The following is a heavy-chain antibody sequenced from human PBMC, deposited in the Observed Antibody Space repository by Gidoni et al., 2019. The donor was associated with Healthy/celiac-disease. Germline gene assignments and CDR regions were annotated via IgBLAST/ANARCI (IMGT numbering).Heavy chain of an antibody. V-gene: IGHV3-33*01. D-gene: IGHD3-3*01. Sequence: QVQLVESGGGVVQPGRSLRLSCAASGFTFSSYGMHWVRQAPGKGLEWVAVIWYDGSNKYYADSVKGRFTISRDNSKNTLYLQMNSLRAEDTAVYYCARDSSYITIFGVVIKGYYGMDVWGQGTTVTVSS. CDR3: ARDSSYITIFGVVIKGYYGMDV. J-gene: IGHJ6*02. CDR2: IWYDGSNK. CDR1: GFTFSSYG.